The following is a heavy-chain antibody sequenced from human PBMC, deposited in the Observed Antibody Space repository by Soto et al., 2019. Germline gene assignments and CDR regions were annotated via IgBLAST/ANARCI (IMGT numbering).Heavy chain of an antibody. Sequence: SETLSLTCAVYGGSFSGYYWSWIRQPPGKGLEWIGEINHSGSTNYNPSLKSRVTISVDTSKNHFSLRLNSVTAADTAVYYCARPFAAQTLAGFDYWGQGTMVTVSS. CDR2: INHSGST. D-gene: IGHD6-19*01. CDR1: GGSFSGYY. J-gene: IGHJ4*02. V-gene: IGHV4-34*01. CDR3: ARPFAAQTLAGFDY.